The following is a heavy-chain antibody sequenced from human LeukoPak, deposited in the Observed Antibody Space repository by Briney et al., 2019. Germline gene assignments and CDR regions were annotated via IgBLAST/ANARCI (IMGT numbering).Heavy chain of an antibody. CDR1: GFTFSDYH. V-gene: IGHV3-11*01. Sequence: GGSLRLSCAASGFTFSDYHMSWIRQAPGKGLEWVSYISSSGSTIYYADSVKGRFTISRDNAKNSLYLQMNSLRAEDTAVYYCARSGYDYGDYAYAFDIWGQGTMVTVSS. CDR2: ISSSGSTI. D-gene: IGHD4-17*01. J-gene: IGHJ3*02. CDR3: ARSGYDYGDYAYAFDI.